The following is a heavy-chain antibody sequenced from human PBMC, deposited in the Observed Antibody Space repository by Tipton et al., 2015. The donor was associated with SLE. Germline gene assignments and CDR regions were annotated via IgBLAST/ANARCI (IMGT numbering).Heavy chain of an antibody. CDR2: INWNSGSM. J-gene: IGHJ4*02. D-gene: IGHD4-17*01. CDR3: AKDRVDFGDYAAGNFDS. V-gene: IGHV3-9*01. CDR1: GLTFSNYE. Sequence: SLRLSCTAIGLTFSNYEMNWVRHVPGKGLEWVSGINWNSGSMGYADSVNGRFTISRDNFKNSLYLQMNSLRAEDTALYYCAKDRVDFGDYAAGNFDSWGQGILVVVSS.